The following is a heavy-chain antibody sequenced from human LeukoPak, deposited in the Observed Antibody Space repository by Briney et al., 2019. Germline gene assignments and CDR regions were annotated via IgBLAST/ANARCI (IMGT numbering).Heavy chain of an antibody. CDR3: ARDHRVYGYFDY. D-gene: IGHD5/OR15-5a*01. CDR1: GGSISGYY. J-gene: IGHJ4*02. Sequence: SETLSLTCTVSGGSISGYYWSWLRQSPGKGLEWIGYIYYSGSTNYNPSLKSRVTISIDTSKKQFSLKLSSVTAADTAVYYCARDHRVYGYFDYWGQGTLVTVSS. V-gene: IGHV4-59*01. CDR2: IYYSGST.